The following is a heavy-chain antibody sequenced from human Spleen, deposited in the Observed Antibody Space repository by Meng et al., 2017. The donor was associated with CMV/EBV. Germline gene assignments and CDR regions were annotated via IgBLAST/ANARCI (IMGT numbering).Heavy chain of an antibody. CDR3: ARSYCTSTSCRHYYYYGMAV. D-gene: IGHD2-2*01. Sequence: SETLSLTCTVSGGSVSSYYWGWIRQPPGKGLEWIGYAYYTGNTNYNPSLKSRVTISVDRSRRQFSLKLTSVTAADTAVYYCARSYCTSTSCRHYYYYGMAVWGQGTTVTVSS. CDR1: GGSVSSYY. J-gene: IGHJ6*02. V-gene: IGHV4-59*02. CDR2: AYYTGNT.